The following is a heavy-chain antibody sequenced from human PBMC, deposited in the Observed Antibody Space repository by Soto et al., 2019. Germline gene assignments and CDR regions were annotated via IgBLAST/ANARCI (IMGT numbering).Heavy chain of an antibody. CDR1: GFSLSTSGMC. CDR2: IDWDDDK. V-gene: IGHV2-70*11. Sequence: SGPTLVNPTQTLTLTCTFSGFSLSTSGMCVSWIRQPPGKALEWLARIDWDDDKYYNTSLKTRLTISKDTSKNQVVLTMTNMDPVDTATYYCARMKIRGDNNWFDPWGQGTLVTVSS. J-gene: IGHJ5*02. D-gene: IGHD3-10*01. CDR3: ARMKIRGDNNWFDP.